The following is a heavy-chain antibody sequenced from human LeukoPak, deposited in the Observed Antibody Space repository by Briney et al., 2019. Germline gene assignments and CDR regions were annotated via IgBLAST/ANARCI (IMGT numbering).Heavy chain of an antibody. Sequence: LGESLKISCKGSEYSFTSYWIGWVRQMPGKGLEWMGIIYPGDSHTRYSPSFQGQVNISVDKSISTAYLQWSSLKASDTAMYYCARHYSSYFDYWGQGTLVTVSS. J-gene: IGHJ4*02. CDR2: IYPGDSHT. V-gene: IGHV5-51*01. CDR1: EYSFTSYW. CDR3: ARHYSSYFDY. D-gene: IGHD2-15*01.